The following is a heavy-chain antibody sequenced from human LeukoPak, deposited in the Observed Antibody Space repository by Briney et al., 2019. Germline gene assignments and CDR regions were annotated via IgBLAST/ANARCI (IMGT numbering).Heavy chain of an antibody. J-gene: IGHJ4*02. CDR1: GGSFSGYY. Sequence: PSETLSLTCAVYGGSFSGYYWSWIRQPPGKGLEWIGEINHSGSTNYNPSLKSRVTISVDTSKNQFSLKLGSVTAADTAVYYCARGLGRITIFGVVTYFDYWGQGTLVTVSS. V-gene: IGHV4-34*01. CDR3: ARGLGRITIFGVVTYFDY. CDR2: INHSGST. D-gene: IGHD3-3*01.